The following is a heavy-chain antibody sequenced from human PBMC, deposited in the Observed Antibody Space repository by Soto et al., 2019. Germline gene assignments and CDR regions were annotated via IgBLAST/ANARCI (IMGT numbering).Heavy chain of an antibody. J-gene: IGHJ5*02. CDR3: ARYGGYEGLRIDP. CDR1: GGSISSGDYY. CDR2: IFYSGST. Sequence: SETLSLTCTVSGGSISSGDYYWSWIRQPPGKGLEWIGYIFYSGSTYYNPSLKSRVTISVDTSKNQFSLKLSSVTAADTGVYYCARYGGYEGLRIDPWGQGTLVTVSS. V-gene: IGHV4-30-4*01. D-gene: IGHD5-12*01.